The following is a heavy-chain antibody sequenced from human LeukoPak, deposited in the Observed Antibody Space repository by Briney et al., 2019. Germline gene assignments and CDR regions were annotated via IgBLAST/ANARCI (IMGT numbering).Heavy chain of an antibody. V-gene: IGHV3-30*04. CDR1: GFTFSSYV. Sequence: PGGSLRLSCAASGFTFSSYVLHWGRQAPGKGLEWVAVISYDGNNKYYTDSVKVRFTISRDNSKNTLYLQMNSLRAEDSAVYYCAKSVEMATIMSAFDYWGQGTLVTVSS. J-gene: IGHJ4*02. CDR3: AKSVEMATIMSAFDY. D-gene: IGHD5-24*01. CDR2: ISYDGNNK.